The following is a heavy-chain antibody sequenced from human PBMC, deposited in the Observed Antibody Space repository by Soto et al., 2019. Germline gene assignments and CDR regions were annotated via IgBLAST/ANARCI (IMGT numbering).Heavy chain of an antibody. CDR3: ARDFYPLAYYFDC. CDR2: ISGYNANT. CDR1: GYTFTNHG. Sequence: QVQLVQSGPEVKKPGASVKVSCKASGYTFTNHGISWVRQAPGQGLEWVGWISGYNANTKYAQKFQGRVTMSTDTSTNTAYMELRSLRSDDTAVYYCARDFYPLAYYFDCWGQGTLVTVSS. V-gene: IGHV1-18*04. J-gene: IGHJ4*02.